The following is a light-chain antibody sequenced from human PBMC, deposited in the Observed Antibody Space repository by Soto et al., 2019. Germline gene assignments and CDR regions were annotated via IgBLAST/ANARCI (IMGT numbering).Light chain of an antibody. V-gene: IGKV3-20*01. CDR3: QQYGTAPIT. CDR1: QSVASGH. J-gene: IGKJ5*01. CDR2: DAS. Sequence: EVVLKKSPGPLSLSQGESATLSCRASQSVASGHLAWYQQTPGQAPRPLVSDASSRATGITDRFSGSASGTDFTLTISRLEPEDSAMYYCQQYGTAPITFGQGTRLV.